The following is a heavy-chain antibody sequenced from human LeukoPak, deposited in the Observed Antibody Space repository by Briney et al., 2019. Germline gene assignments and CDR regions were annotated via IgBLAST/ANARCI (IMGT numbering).Heavy chain of an antibody. CDR2: TSHSGTT. D-gene: IGHD3-9*01. J-gene: IGHJ4*02. Sequence: PSETLSLTCTVSGYSISSGYYWGWIRQPPGKGLEWIGTTSHSGTTYYNPSLGSRVTISLDTSENQFSLRLSSVTAADTAVYYCATRAGLRYFDYWGQGTLVTASS. CDR1: GYSISSGYY. V-gene: IGHV4-38-2*02. CDR3: ATRAGLRYFDY.